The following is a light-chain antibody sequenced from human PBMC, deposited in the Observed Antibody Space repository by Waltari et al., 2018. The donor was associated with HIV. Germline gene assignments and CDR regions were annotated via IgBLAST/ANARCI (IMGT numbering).Light chain of an antibody. V-gene: IGKV4-1*01. CDR3: QQYYSTPET. Sequence: IVITQSPVSLVVCLRERATHNCKYCQNVLYSSNNKNYLAWYRQKPGQRPELLIHWASTRQPGVPGRFSGSGSGTDFTLTISSLQAEDVAVYYCQQYYSTPETFGQGTKLEI. CDR2: WAS. CDR1: QNVLYSSNNKNY. J-gene: IGKJ2*01.